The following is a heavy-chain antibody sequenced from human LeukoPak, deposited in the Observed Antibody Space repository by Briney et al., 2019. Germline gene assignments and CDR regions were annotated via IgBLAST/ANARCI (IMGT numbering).Heavy chain of an antibody. D-gene: IGHD2-2*01. Sequence: GGSLRLSCAASGFTFSSKYMSWVRQAPGKGLEWVSVIYSGGSTYYADSVKGRFTISRDNSKNTLYLQMNSLRAEDTAVYYCARSGSTYCSTTSCYWVYWGQGTRVTVSS. CDR1: GFTFSSKY. CDR2: IYSGGST. J-gene: IGHJ4*02. V-gene: IGHV3-53*01. CDR3: ARSGSTYCSTTSCYWVY.